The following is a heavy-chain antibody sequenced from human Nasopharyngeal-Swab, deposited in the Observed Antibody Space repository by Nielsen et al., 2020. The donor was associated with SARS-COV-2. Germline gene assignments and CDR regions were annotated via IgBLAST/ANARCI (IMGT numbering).Heavy chain of an antibody. J-gene: IGHJ5*02. D-gene: IGHD3-9*01. Sequence: SETLSLTCTVSGGSISSSSYYWGWIRQPPGKGLEWIGSIYYSGSTYYNPSLKSRVTISVDTSKNQFSLKLSSVTAADTAVYYCARVGGYYDILEGPWGPGTLVTVSS. CDR1: GGSISSSSYY. CDR2: IYYSGST. V-gene: IGHV4-39*07. CDR3: ARVGGYYDILEGP.